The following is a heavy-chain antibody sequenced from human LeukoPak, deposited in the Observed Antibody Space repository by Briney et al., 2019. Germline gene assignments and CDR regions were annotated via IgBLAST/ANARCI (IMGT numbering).Heavy chain of an antibody. CDR3: AREASSSWYFDWFDP. J-gene: IGHJ5*02. D-gene: IGHD6-13*01. CDR1: GFTFSSYS. Sequence: GGSLRLSCAASGFTFSSYSMNWVRQAPGKGLEWVSSISSSSSYIYYADSVKGRFTISRDNAKNSLYLQMNSLRAEDTAVYYCAREASSSWYFDWFDPWGQGTLVTVSS. V-gene: IGHV3-21*01. CDR2: ISSSSSYI.